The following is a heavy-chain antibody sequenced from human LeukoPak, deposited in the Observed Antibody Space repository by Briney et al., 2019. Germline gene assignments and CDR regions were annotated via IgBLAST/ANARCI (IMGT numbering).Heavy chain of an antibody. V-gene: IGHV1-69*05. J-gene: IGHJ6*03. CDR1: GGTFSSYA. CDR2: IIPIFGTA. Sequence: SVMVSCKASGGTFSSYAISWVRQAPGQGLEWMGGIIPIFGTANYAQKFQGRVTITTDESTSTAYMELSSLRSEDTAVYYCARGALGSSLSYYMDVWGKGTTVTVSS. CDR3: ARGALGSSLSYYMDV. D-gene: IGHD6-6*01.